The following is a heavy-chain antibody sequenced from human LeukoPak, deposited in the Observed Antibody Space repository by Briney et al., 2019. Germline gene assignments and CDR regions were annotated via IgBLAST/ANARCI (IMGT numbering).Heavy chain of an antibody. D-gene: IGHD2-8*01. J-gene: IGHJ4*02. CDR1: GFTFSSYS. CDR2: ISSSSYI. Sequence: GGSLRLSCAASGFTFSSYSMKRVRQAPGKGLEWVSSISSSSYIYYADSVKGRFTISRDNAKNSLYLQMNSLRAEDTAVYYCAIGVLTNLGYWGQGTLVTVSS. CDR3: AIGVLTNLGY. V-gene: IGHV3-21*01.